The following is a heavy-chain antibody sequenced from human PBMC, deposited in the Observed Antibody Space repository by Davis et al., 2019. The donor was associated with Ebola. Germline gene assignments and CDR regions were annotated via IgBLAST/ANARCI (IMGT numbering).Heavy chain of an antibody. CDR3: ARPGYSSGWSPGWFDT. Sequence: SLKISCAASGFTFDDYTMHWVRQAPGKGLEWVSGISWNSGDTVYADSVKGRFTISRDNAKNSLYLQMNSLRAEDTAVYYCARPGYSSGWSPGWFDTWGQGTLVTVSS. CDR2: ISWNSGDT. J-gene: IGHJ5*02. V-gene: IGHV3-9*01. D-gene: IGHD6-19*01. CDR1: GFTFDDYT.